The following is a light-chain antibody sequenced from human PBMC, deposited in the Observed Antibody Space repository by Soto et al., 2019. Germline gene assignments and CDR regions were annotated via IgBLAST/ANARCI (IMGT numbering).Light chain of an antibody. CDR1: QSIGSK. CDR2: DAS. V-gene: IGKV3-15*01. Sequence: EIVMTQSPATLSVSPGERATLSCRTSQSIGSKLAWYQQKPGQAPRLLIYDASTRATGISVRFSGSGSGTDFTLTISGLQSEDFAVYYCQQYNNWPPVTFGQGTRLEIK. CDR3: QQYNNWPPVT. J-gene: IGKJ5*01.